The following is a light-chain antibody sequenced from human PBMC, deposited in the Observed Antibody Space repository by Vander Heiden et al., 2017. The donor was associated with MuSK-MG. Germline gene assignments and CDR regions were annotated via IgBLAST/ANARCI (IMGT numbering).Light chain of an antibody. J-gene: IGLJ2*01. Sequence: QSALPQPPSTSGPPGQRATISSSGSYANIGINTVTWYQQLPGTAPKLLIYRNNQRPSGVPGRFSGSKSGTSASLAISGLQSEDEADYHCATWDDSLNGAVFGGGTKLTVL. V-gene: IGLV1-44*01. CDR3: ATWDDSLNGAV. CDR1: YANIGINT. CDR2: RNN.